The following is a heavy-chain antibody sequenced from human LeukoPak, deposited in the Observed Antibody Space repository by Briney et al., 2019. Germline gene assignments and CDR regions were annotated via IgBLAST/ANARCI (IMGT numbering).Heavy chain of an antibody. Sequence: PGGSLRLSCAASGFTFSSYSMNWVRQAPGKGLEWVSFISSSNNYIYYADSLKGRFTISRDNAKNSLYLQMNSLRAEDTAVYYCARGGRGYYYYMDVWGKGTTVTVSS. V-gene: IGHV3-21*01. D-gene: IGHD2-15*01. J-gene: IGHJ6*03. CDR3: ARGGRGYYYYMDV. CDR2: ISSSNNYI. CDR1: GFTFSSYS.